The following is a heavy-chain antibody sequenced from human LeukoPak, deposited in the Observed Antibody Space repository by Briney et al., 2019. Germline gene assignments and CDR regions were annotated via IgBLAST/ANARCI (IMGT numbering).Heavy chain of an antibody. Sequence: SVKVSFKASGFTFTSSAMQWVRQARGQRLEWIGWIVVGSGNTNYAQKFQERVTITRDMSTSTAYMELRSLRSEDTAVYYCAADSGRLLWFGENYYYYMDVWGKGTTVTVSS. V-gene: IGHV1-58*02. D-gene: IGHD3-10*01. CDR1: GFTFTSSA. J-gene: IGHJ6*03. CDR3: AADSGRLLWFGENYYYYMDV. CDR2: IVVGSGNT.